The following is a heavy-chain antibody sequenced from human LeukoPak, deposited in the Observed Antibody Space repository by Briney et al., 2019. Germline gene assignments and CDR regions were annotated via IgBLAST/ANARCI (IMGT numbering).Heavy chain of an antibody. CDR1: GFTFSDYG. CDR3: VRSFNTYRYPTGY. J-gene: IGHJ4*02. V-gene: IGHV3-20*04. CDR2: INWNGSST. D-gene: IGHD3-16*02. Sequence: GGSLRLSCAASGFTFSDYGMSWVRQTPGKGLGWVAGINWNGSSTGYAVSVRGRFIISRDDANNFLHLHMNSLRAEDTAFYYCVRSFNTYRYPTGYWGQGTLVTVSS.